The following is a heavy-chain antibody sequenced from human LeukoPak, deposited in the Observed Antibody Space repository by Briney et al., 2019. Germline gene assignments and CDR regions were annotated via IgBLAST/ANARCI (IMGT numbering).Heavy chain of an antibody. CDR2: INAGNGNT. Sequence: GASVKVSRKASGYTFTIYVMHWGPQAPGQRLGGVGCINAGNGNTKYSQKFQGRVTITRDTSASTAYMELSSLRSEDTAVYCCARVGAAGTSFDVDYWGQGTLVTVSS. V-gene: IGHV1-3*01. D-gene: IGHD6-13*01. CDR1: GYTFTIYV. J-gene: IGHJ4*02. CDR3: ARVGAAGTSFDVDY.